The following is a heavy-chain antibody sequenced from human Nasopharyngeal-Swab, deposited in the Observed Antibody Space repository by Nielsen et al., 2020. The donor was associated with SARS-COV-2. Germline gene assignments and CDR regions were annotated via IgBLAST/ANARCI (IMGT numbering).Heavy chain of an antibody. D-gene: IGHD5-18*01. CDR2: IWYDGSNK. Sequence: GESLKISCGISGLTFRDAWVNWVRQAPGKGLEWVAVIWYDGSNKYYADSVKGRFTISRDNSKNTLYLQMNSLRAEDTAVYYCARDFGFSYGGDFDYWGQGTLVTVSS. CDR1: GLTFRDAW. V-gene: IGHV3-33*08. CDR3: ARDFGFSYGGDFDY. J-gene: IGHJ4*02.